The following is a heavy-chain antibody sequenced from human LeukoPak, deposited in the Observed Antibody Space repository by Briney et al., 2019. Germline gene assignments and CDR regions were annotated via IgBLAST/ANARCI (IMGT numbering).Heavy chain of an antibody. CDR3: ARQYPSSSWLTTYYYYGMDV. D-gene: IGHD6-13*01. Sequence: ASVKVSCKASGGTFSSYAISWVRQAPGQGLEWMGGIIPIFGTANYAQKFQGRVTVTADESTSTAYMELSSLRSEDTAVYYCARQYPSSSWLTTYYYYGMDVWGQGTTATVSS. J-gene: IGHJ6*02. CDR1: GGTFSSYA. CDR2: IIPIFGTA. V-gene: IGHV1-69*13.